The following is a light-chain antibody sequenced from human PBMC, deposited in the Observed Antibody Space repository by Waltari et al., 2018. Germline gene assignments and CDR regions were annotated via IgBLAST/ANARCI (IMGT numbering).Light chain of an antibody. CDR3: QHYVRLPAT. CDR1: KSVGRT. V-gene: IGKV3-20*01. CDR2: AAS. Sequence: EIVLTQSPGPLSLSPGERATLSCRASKSVGRTLAWYQQKPGQAPRPLIYAASNRATGIPDRFSGSGSGTDFSLTISRLEPEDFAVYYCQHYVRLPATFGQGTKVAIK. J-gene: IGKJ1*01.